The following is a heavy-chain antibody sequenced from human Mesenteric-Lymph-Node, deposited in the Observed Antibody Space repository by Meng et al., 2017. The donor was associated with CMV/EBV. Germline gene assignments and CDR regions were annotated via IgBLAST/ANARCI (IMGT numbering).Heavy chain of an antibody. D-gene: IGHD6-19*01. Sequence: SCGDSGFNFSSYWRNWVRQAPGKGLLWVSRINPDGSSTTNADSVKGRFTISRDNAKNTLYLQMNSLRAEDTAVYYCARASSGWSHLCYWGQGTLVTVSS. CDR1: GFNFSSYW. J-gene: IGHJ4*02. V-gene: IGHV3-74*01. CDR2: INPDGSST. CDR3: ARASSGWSHLCY.